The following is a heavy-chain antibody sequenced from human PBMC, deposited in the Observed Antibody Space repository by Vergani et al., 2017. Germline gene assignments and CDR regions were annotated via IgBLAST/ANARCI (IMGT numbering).Heavy chain of an antibody. D-gene: IGHD4-17*01. Sequence: QVQLQESGPGLVKPSETLSLTCTVSGGSISSYYWSWIRQPPGKGLEWIGYIYYSGSTNYNPSLKSRVTISVDTSKNQFSLKLSSVTAADTAVYYCARPDNYGDYVQFDYWGQGTLVTVSS. V-gene: IGHV4-59*01. CDR1: GGSISSYY. CDR3: ARPDNYGDYVQFDY. CDR2: IYYSGST. J-gene: IGHJ4*02.